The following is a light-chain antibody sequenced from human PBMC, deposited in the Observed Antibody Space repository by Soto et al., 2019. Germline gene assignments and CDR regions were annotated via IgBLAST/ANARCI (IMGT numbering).Light chain of an antibody. CDR2: EVT. Sequence: QSALTQPASVSVSPGQPITISCTGTSGDIGSYNRVSWYQQHPGKAPKLIIYEVTDRPSGVSNRFSGSKSGNTASLTISGLQAEDEAEYYCSSYTNINTRACVFGTGTKVTVL. CDR1: SGDIGSYNR. V-gene: IGLV2-14*01. CDR3: SSYTNINTRACV. J-gene: IGLJ1*01.